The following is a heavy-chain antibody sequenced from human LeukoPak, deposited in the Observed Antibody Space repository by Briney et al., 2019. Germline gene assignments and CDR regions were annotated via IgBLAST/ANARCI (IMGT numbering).Heavy chain of an antibody. J-gene: IGHJ4*02. CDR2: ISAYNGNT. CDR3: AREESPYCGGDCLFDY. V-gene: IGHV1-18*01. D-gene: IGHD2-21*02. Sequence: ASVKVSCKASGYTFTSYGISWVRQAPGQGLEWMGWISAYNGNTNYAQKLQGRVTMTTDTSTSTAYMEQRSLRSDDTAVYYCAREESPYCGGDCLFDYWGQGTLVTVSS. CDR1: GYTFTSYG.